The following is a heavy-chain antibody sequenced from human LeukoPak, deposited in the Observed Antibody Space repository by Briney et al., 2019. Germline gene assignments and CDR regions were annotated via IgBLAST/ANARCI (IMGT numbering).Heavy chain of an antibody. V-gene: IGHV3-9*01. CDR1: GFTFDDYA. CDR3: AKDMSEWELPSD. J-gene: IGHJ4*02. Sequence: QPGRSLRLSCAASGFTFDDYAMHWVRQAPGKGLEWVSGISWNSGSIGYADSVKGRFTISRDNAKNSPYLQMNSLRAEDTALYYCAKDMSEWELPSDWGQGTLVTVSS. D-gene: IGHD1-26*01. CDR2: ISWNSGSI.